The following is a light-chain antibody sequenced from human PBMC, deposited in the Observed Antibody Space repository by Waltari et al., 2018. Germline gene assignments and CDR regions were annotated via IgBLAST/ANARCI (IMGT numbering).Light chain of an antibody. CDR1: SSDIGAYNY. CDR3: TSYTSSRTWV. CDR2: DVS. Sequence: QSALTQPASVSASPGQSITISCTGTSSDIGAYNYVSWYQQHPGKAPKLIIFDVSQRPSGVSTRFSGSKSGNTASLTVSGLQAEDEADYCCTSYTSSRTWVFGGWTKLTVL. J-gene: IGLJ2*01. V-gene: IGLV2-14*03.